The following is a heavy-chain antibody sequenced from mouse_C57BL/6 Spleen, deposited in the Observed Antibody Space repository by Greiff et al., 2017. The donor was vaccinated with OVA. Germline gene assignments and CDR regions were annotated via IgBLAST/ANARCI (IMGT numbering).Heavy chain of an antibody. V-gene: IGHV1-69*01. CDR1: GYTFTSYW. CDR2: IDPSDSYT. Sequence: QVQLQQPGAELVMPGASVKLSCKASGYTFTSYWMHWVKQRPGQGLEWIGEIDPSDSYTNYNQKFKGKSTLTVDKSSSTAYMQLSSLTSEDSAVYYFARGLHFDYWGQGTTLTVSS. D-gene: IGHD3-1*01. CDR3: ARGLHFDY. J-gene: IGHJ2*01.